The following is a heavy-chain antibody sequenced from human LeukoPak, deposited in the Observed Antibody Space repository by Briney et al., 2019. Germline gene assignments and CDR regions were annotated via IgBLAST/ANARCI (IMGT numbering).Heavy chain of an antibody. CDR2: VSSSGTTI. J-gene: IGHJ4*02. CDR1: GFTFSSYA. V-gene: IGHV3-48*03. CDR3: ARALPIDY. Sequence: PGGSLRLSCAASGFTFSSYALNWVRQAPGKGLEWLSYVSSSGTTIYCADSVKGRFIISRDNAENSLYLQMNSLRAEDTAVYYCARALPIDYWGQGTLVTVSS.